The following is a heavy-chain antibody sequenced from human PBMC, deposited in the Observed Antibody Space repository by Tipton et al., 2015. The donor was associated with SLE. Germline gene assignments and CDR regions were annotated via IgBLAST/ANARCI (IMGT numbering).Heavy chain of an antibody. CDR2: ISSSGSSI. D-gene: IGHD6-13*01. J-gene: IGHJ3*02. Sequence: SLRLSCAASGFNFRGYSMNWVRQAPGKGLEWVSKISSSGSSINDADSVKGRFTISRDNAKNSLYLQMNSLRAEDTAVYYCARGRYSTSWYDAFDIWGQGTMVTVSS. V-gene: IGHV3-48*04. CDR3: ARGRYSTSWYDAFDI. CDR1: GFNFRGYS.